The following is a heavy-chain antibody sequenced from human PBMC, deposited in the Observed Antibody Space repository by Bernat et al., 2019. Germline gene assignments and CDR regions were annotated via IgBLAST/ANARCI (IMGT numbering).Heavy chain of an antibody. V-gene: IGHV3-21*01. CDR3: ARGYGSGSYWLDY. J-gene: IGHJ5*01. D-gene: IGHD3-10*01. CDR2: ISSSSSYI. Sequence: VQLVESGGGLVKPGGSLRLSCAASGFTFSSYSMNWVRQAPGKGLEWVSSISSSSSYIYYADSVKGRFTISRDNAKNSLYLQMNSLRAEDTAVYYCARGYGSGSYWLDYWGQGTLVTVSS. CDR1: GFTFSSYS.